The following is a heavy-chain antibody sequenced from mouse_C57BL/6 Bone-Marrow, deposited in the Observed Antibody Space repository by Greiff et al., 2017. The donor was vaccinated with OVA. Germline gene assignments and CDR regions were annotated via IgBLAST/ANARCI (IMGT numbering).Heavy chain of an antibody. V-gene: IGHV10-1*01. CDR3: VRQPRYGSSYVDYAMDY. D-gene: IGHD1-1*01. J-gene: IGHJ4*01. CDR2: IRSKSNNYAT. CDR1: GFSFKTYA. Sequence: EVKLVESGGGLVQPKGSLKLSCAASGFSFKTYAMNWVRQAPGKGLEWVARIRSKSNNYATYYADSVKDRFTISRDDSESMLYLQMNNLKTEDTAMYYCVRQPRYGSSYVDYAMDYWGQGTSVTVSS.